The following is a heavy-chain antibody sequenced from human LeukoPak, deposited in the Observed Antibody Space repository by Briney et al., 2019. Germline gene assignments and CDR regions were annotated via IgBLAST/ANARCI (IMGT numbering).Heavy chain of an antibody. V-gene: IGHV3-33*06. CDR1: GFTFSNYG. D-gene: IGHD5-18*01. CDR2: IWFGGSNK. J-gene: IGHJ6*03. Sequence: GGSLRLSCATSGFTFSNYGMHWVRQAPGKGLEWVALIWFGGSNKYYADSVKGRFTISRDNSKNTLSLQMNSLRAEDTAVYYCAKGLKTAVGPYMGYHYYMDVWGKGTTVTVSS. CDR3: AKGLKTAVGPYMGYHYYMDV.